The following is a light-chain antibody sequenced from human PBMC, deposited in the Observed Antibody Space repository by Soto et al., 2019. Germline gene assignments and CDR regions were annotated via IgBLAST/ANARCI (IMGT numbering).Light chain of an antibody. CDR2: SAS. J-gene: IGKJ1*01. V-gene: IGKV3-20*01. Sequence: EIVLTQSPGTLSLSQGERATLSCRASQSVDSSYLAWYQQKPGQAPRLLIYSASSRASGIPDRFSGSGSGTDFTLTISRLEPEDFAVYFCQQSGISWTFAQGTKVDIK. CDR1: QSVDSSY. CDR3: QQSGISWT.